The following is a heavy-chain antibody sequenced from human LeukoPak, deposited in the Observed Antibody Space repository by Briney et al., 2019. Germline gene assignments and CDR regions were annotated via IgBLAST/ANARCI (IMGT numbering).Heavy chain of an antibody. D-gene: IGHD6-13*01. Sequence: SQTLSLTCAISWDSVSNNSAAWNWIRQSPSRGLEWLGRTYYRSKWYNDYAVSVKSRITINPDTSKNQFSLQLNSVTPEDTAVYYSAREGDGIAAAGTQYYFDYWGQGTLVTVSS. CDR3: AREGDGIAAAGTQYYFDY. CDR1: WDSVSNNSAA. J-gene: IGHJ4*02. CDR2: TYYRSKWYN. V-gene: IGHV6-1*01.